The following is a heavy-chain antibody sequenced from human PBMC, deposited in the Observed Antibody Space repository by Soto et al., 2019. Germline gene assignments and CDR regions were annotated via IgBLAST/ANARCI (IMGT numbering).Heavy chain of an antibody. CDR2: INAVNGNT. Sequence: GSSVEVSCKASGYTFSNYAMLRGPQAPGQRLEGVGCINAVNGNTKYSPKFQGRVTITRATCASTAYMELSSRRAEDTAVHYSAPRSWSAYSPRPPHYYGVDIRRQGPTVTASS. J-gene: IGHJ6*02. V-gene: IGHV1-3*01. D-gene: IGHD3-3*01. CDR3: APRSWSAYSPRPPHYYGVDI. CDR1: GYTFSNYA.